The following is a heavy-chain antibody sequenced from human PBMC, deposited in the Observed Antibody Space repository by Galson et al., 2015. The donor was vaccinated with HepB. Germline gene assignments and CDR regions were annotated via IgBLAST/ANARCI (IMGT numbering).Heavy chain of an antibody. CDR2: ISYDGSNK. V-gene: IGHV3-30-3*01. J-gene: IGHJ4*02. Sequence: SLRLSCAASGFTFSSYAMHWVRQAPGKGLEWVAVISYDGSNKYYADSVKGRFTISRDNSKNTLYLQMNSLRAEETAVYYCARDLLVVGGREDYWGQGTLVTVSS. D-gene: IGHD2-8*02. CDR3: ARDLLVVGGREDY. CDR1: GFTFSSYA.